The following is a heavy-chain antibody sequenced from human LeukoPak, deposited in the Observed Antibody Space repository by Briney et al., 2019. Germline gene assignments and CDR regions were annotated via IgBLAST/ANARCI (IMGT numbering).Heavy chain of an antibody. CDR2: IYPGDSET. Sequence: GESLQISFKGSGYSFTSHWIGWARPVPGKGLEWMGIIYPGDSETRYSPSFQGQVIISADKYINTAFLQWSSPTAADTAMYYCARHYDSTAPRDYWGQGTLVTVSS. D-gene: IGHD3-22*01. V-gene: IGHV5-51*01. J-gene: IGHJ4*02. CDR3: ARHYDSTAPRDY. CDR1: GYSFTSHW.